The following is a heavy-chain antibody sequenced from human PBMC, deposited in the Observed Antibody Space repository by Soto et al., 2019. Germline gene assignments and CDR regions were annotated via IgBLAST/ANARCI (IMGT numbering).Heavy chain of an antibody. J-gene: IGHJ4*02. CDR2: ISYDGSNK. Sequence: XGSLRLSCAASGFTFSSYAMHWVRQAPGKGLEWVAVISYDGSNKYYADSVKGRFTISRDNSKNTLYLQMNSLRAEDTAVYYCARDRDNYYFDSWGQGTLVTVSS. D-gene: IGHD2-15*01. V-gene: IGHV3-30-3*01. CDR3: ARDRDNYYFDS. CDR1: GFTFSSYA.